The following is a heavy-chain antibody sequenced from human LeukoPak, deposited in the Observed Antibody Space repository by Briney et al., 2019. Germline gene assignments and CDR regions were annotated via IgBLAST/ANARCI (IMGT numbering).Heavy chain of an antibody. Sequence: GASVKVSCKASGDTFTSYYMHWVRQAPGQGLEWMGWINPNSGGTNYAQKFQGRVTMTRDTSISTAYMELSRLRSDDTAVYYCARDGGQYYDSSGYSGFPDYWGQGTLVTVSS. CDR2: INPNSGGT. V-gene: IGHV1-2*02. CDR3: ARDGGQYYDSSGYSGFPDY. J-gene: IGHJ4*02. CDR1: GDTFTSYY. D-gene: IGHD3-22*01.